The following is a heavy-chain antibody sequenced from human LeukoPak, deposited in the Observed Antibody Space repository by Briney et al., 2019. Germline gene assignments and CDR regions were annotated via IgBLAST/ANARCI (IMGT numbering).Heavy chain of an antibody. CDR1: GFTFDDYG. Sequence: GGSLTLSCAASGFTFDDYGMSWVRQAPGKGLEWVSGLNWNGGSTGYADSVKGRFTISRDHAKNSLYLQMNSLRAADTALYYCARLRGYDFWSGFEYWGQGTLVTVSS. D-gene: IGHD3-3*01. CDR3: ARLRGYDFWSGFEY. V-gene: IGHV3-20*04. CDR2: LNWNGGST. J-gene: IGHJ4*02.